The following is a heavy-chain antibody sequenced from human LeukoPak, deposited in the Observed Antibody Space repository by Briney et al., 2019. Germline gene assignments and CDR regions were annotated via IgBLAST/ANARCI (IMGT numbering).Heavy chain of an antibody. CDR3: ASPGSGGNGWFDP. D-gene: IGHD4-23*01. CDR2: IYYSGGT. V-gene: IGHV4-39*01. Sequence: SETLSLTCSVSGDSISSSSYYWGWIRQPPGKGLEWIGSIYYSGGTYYNPSLKSRVTISVDTSKNQFSLKLSSVTAADTAVYYCASPGSGGNGWFDPWGQGTLVTVSS. J-gene: IGHJ5*02. CDR1: GDSISSSSYY.